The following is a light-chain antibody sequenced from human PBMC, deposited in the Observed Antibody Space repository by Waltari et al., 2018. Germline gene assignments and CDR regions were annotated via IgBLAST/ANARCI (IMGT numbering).Light chain of an antibody. Sequence: DIQMTQSPSSLSASIGDRVTITCRASQTISSYLNWYQHKQGKAPKVLIYASSTLRSGVPSRFSGSRSGTDFTLTIISLQPEDFATYYCQQSYSTPLTFGGGTKVESK. CDR2: ASS. CDR1: QTISSY. J-gene: IGKJ4*01. CDR3: QQSYSTPLT. V-gene: IGKV1-39*01.